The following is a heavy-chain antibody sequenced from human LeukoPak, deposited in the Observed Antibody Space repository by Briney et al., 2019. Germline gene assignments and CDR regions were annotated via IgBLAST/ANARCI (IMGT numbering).Heavy chain of an antibody. V-gene: IGHV4-59*13. CDR1: GDSISSYY. Sequence: SETLSLTCTVSGDSISSYYWSWIRPPPGKRLAWIGYIYYSGSTNYNPSLKSRVTISVDTSKNQFSLKLNSVTAADTAVYYCARGPYYDFDYWGQGTLVTVSS. CDR3: ARGPYYDFDY. CDR2: IYYSGST. J-gene: IGHJ4*02. D-gene: IGHD3-3*01.